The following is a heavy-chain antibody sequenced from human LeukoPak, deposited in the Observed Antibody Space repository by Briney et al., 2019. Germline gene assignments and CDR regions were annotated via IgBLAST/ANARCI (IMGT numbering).Heavy chain of an antibody. CDR2: IKQDGSEK. Sequence: GGSLRLSCAASGFTFSSYWMSWVRQAPGKGLEWVANIKQDGSEKYYVGSVKGRFTISRDNAKNSLYLQMNSLRAEDTAVYYCARDRLLPVRGSPYYYGMDVWGQGTTVTVSS. CDR1: GFTFSSYW. J-gene: IGHJ6*02. CDR3: ARDRLLPVRGSPYYYGMDV. V-gene: IGHV3-7*01. D-gene: IGHD3-16*01.